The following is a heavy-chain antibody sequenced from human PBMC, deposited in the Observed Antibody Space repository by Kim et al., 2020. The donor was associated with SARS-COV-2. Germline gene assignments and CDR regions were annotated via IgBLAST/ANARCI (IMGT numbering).Heavy chain of an antibody. V-gene: IGHV4-4*02. CDR1: GGSISSSNW. CDR2: IYHSGST. CDR3: ASDCSGTMVRGAVPFYYYYGMDV. J-gene: IGHJ6*01. D-gene: IGHD3-10*01. Sequence: SETLSLTCAVSGGSISSSNWWSWVRQPPGKGLEWIGEIYHSGSTNYNPSLKSRVTISVDKSNTQFSLKLSSVTAADTAAYYCASDCSGTMVRGAVPFYYYYGMDVWGQGTTVTVSS.